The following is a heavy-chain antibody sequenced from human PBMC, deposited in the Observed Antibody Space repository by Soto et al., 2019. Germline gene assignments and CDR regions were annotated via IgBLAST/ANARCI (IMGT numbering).Heavy chain of an antibody. CDR3: AREHVRCGGDCYIFDY. D-gene: IGHD2-21*02. Sequence: SETLSLTCTVSGGSISSYYWSWIRQPPGKGLEWIGYIYYSGSTNYNPSLKSRVTISVDTSKNQFSLKLSSVTAADTAVYYCAREHVRCGGDCYIFDYWGQGTLVTAPQ. V-gene: IGHV4-59*01. CDR1: GGSISSYY. CDR2: IYYSGST. J-gene: IGHJ4*02.